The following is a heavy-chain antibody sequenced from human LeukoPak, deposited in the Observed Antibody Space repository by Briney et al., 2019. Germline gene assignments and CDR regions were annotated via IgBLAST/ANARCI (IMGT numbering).Heavy chain of an antibody. CDR1: GGTFSSYA. V-gene: IGHV1-69*06. J-gene: IGHJ5*02. D-gene: IGHD3-10*01. CDR3: ARGGIGGSGSMGFGP. CDR2: IIPIFGTA. Sequence: ASVKVSCKASGGTFSSYAISWVRQAPGQGLEWMGGIIPIFGTANYAQKFQGRVTITADKSTSTAYMELSSLRSEDTAVYYCARGGIGGSGSMGFGPWGQGTLVTVSS.